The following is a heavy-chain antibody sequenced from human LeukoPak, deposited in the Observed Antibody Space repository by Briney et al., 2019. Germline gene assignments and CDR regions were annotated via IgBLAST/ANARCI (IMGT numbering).Heavy chain of an antibody. V-gene: IGHV4-34*01. CDR2: INHSGST. Sequence: PSETLSLTCAVYGGSFSGYYWSWIRQPPGKGLEWIGEINHSGSTNYNPSLKSRVTISVDTSKNQFSLKLSSVTAADTAVYYCARTYYDFWSGYSSYYFDYWGQGTLVTVSS. D-gene: IGHD3-3*01. CDR1: GGSFSGYY. J-gene: IGHJ4*02. CDR3: ARTYYDFWSGYSSYYFDY.